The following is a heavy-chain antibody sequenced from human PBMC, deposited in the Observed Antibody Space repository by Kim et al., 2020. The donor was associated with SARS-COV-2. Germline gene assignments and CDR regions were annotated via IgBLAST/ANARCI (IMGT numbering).Heavy chain of an antibody. Sequence: GGSLRLSCAASGFTFSSYAVSWVRQAPGRGLEWVSAISGGGDSTYYADSVRGRFTISRDNSKNTLYLQMNSLRAEDTAVYYCAKGSTVTISSRDDYYGM. J-gene: IGHJ6*01. V-gene: IGHV3-23*01. CDR2: ISGGGDST. CDR3: AKGSTVTISSRDDYYGM. D-gene: IGHD4-4*01. CDR1: GFTFSSYA.